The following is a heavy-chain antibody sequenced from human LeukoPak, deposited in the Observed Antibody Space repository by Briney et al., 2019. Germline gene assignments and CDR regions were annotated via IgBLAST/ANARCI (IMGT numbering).Heavy chain of an antibody. CDR1: GFTVNSKL. D-gene: IGHD6-13*01. V-gene: IGHV3-53*01. CDR2: VYSDDSA. J-gene: IGHJ4*02. Sequence: GGSLRLSCAASGFTVNSKLLTWVRQAPGKGLEWGSVVYSDDSAYYADSVRGRFTISRDNSKNTLYLQMNSPRAEDTAVYYCARDLSDSAATGDYWGQGTLVTVSS. CDR3: ARDLSDSAATGDY.